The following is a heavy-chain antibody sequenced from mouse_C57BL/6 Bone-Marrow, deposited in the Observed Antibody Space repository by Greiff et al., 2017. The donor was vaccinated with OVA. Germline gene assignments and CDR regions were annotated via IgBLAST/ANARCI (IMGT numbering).Heavy chain of an antibody. Sequence: VQLQQPGAELVKPGASVKLSCKASGYTFTSYWMQWVKQRPGQGLEWIGEIDPSGSYTNYNQKFKGKATLTVDTSSNTAYLQLSSLTSEDTAVYYGTPDYYGSSYEFAYWGQGTLVTVSA. D-gene: IGHD1-1*01. V-gene: IGHV1-50*01. J-gene: IGHJ3*01. CDR2: IDPSGSYT. CDR1: GYTFTSYW. CDR3: TPDYYGSSYEFAY.